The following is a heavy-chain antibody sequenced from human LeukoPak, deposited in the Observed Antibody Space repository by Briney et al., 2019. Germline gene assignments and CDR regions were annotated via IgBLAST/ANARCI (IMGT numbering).Heavy chain of an antibody. CDR3: ARTAARRFDY. D-gene: IGHD6-6*01. CDR2: INPTGGST. Sequence: GASVKVSCKASGYTFRSYFMHWVRQAPGQGLEWMGIINPTGGSTTYAQKFQGRVTMTRDTSTSTVYMELSSLRSDDTAVYYCARTAARRFDYWGQGTLVTVSS. J-gene: IGHJ4*02. V-gene: IGHV1-46*01. CDR1: GYTFRSYF.